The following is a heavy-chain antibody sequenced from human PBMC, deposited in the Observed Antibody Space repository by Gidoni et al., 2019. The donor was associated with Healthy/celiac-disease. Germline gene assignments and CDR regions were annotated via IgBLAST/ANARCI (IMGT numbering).Heavy chain of an antibody. CDR2: IIPIFGTA. J-gene: IGHJ6*02. CDR3: ARVEKSGSYYEYYYYYGMDV. D-gene: IGHD1-26*01. Sequence: QVQLVQSGAEVKKPGSSVKVSCKASGGTFSSYAISWVRQAPGQGLEWMGGIIPIFGTANYAQKVQGRVTITADESTSTAYMELSSLRSEDTAVYYCARVEKSGSYYEYYYYYGMDVWGQGTTVTVSS. CDR1: GGTFSSYA. V-gene: IGHV1-69*01.